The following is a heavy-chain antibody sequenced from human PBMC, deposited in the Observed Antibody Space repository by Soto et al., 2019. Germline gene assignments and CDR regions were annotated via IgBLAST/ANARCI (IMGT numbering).Heavy chain of an antibody. CDR1: GYTFTSYD. CDR3: GREKPSYGMDV. CDR2: MNPNSGNT. J-gene: IGHJ6*02. V-gene: IGHV1-8*01. Sequence: QVQLVQSGAEVKKPGASVKVSCKASGYTFTSYDINWVRQATGQGLEWMGWMNPNSGNTGHAQKFRGRVTMTRNTSLSTADMELSSLRSEDRAVYYWGREKPSYGMDVWGQGTTVTVSS.